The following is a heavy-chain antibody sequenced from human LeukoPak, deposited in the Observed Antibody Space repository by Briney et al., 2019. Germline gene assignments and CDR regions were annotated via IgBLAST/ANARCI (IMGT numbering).Heavy chain of an antibody. CDR2: INHSGSS. CDR3: VYCSSTSCYMAKPYY. CDR1: GGSFSGYS. V-gene: IGHV4-34*01. Sequence: PSETLSLTCAVYGGSFSGYSWNWIRQPPGKGLEWIGEINHSGSSNYNPSLKSRVTIPVDTSKNQVSLNLSSVSAADTAVYYSVYCSSTSCYMAKPYYWGQGTLVTVSS. J-gene: IGHJ4*02. D-gene: IGHD2-2*02.